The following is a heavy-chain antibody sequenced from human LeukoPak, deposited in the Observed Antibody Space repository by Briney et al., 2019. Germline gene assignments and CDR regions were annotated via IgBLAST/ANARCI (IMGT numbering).Heavy chain of an antibody. V-gene: IGHV4-34*01. J-gene: IGHJ6*03. Sequence: PSETLSLTCAVYGGSFSGYYWSWIRQPPGKGLEWIGEINHSGSTNYNPSLKSRVTISVDTSKNQFSLKLSSVTAADTAVYYCARGRVLRGYYYYYYMDVWGKGTTVTVSS. CDR2: INHSGST. CDR1: GGSFSGYY. CDR3: ARGRVLRGYYYYYYMDV.